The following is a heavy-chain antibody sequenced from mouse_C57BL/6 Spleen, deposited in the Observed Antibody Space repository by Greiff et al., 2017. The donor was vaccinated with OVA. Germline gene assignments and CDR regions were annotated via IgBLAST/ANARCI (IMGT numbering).Heavy chain of an antibody. Sequence: EVKLMESGGGLVKPGGSLKLSCAASGFTFSDYGMHWVRQAPEKGLEWVAYISSGSSTIYYADTVKGRFTISRDNAKNTLFLQMTSLRSEDTAMYYCASPLYGRSLAWFAYWGQGTLVTVSA. J-gene: IGHJ3*01. CDR1: GFTFSDYG. D-gene: IGHD1-1*01. CDR3: ASPLYGRSLAWFAY. V-gene: IGHV5-17*01. CDR2: ISSGSSTI.